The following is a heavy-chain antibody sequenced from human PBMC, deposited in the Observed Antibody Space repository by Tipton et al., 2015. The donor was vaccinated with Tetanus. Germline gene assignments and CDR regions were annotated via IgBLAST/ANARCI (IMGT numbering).Heavy chain of an antibody. J-gene: IGHJ4*02. V-gene: IGHV4-39*01. CDR1: GGSISGSSHY. Sequence: LRLSCSVSGGSISGSSHYWGWIRQPPGKGLEWIENIYHSGNTYYNPSLKSRVTISVDTSTNQFPLKLDAVTAADTAVYYCARHLRQWLPGGAVWGQGILVTVSS. D-gene: IGHD6-19*01. CDR2: IYHSGNT. CDR3: ARHLRQWLPGGAV.